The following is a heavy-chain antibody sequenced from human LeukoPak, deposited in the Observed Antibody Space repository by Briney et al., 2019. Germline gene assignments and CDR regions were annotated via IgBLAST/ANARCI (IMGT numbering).Heavy chain of an antibody. V-gene: IGHV4-59*01. D-gene: IGHD3-3*01. CDR2: IYYSVST. CDR3: ARGGSYYDFWSGYYDYYYYMDV. J-gene: IGHJ6*03. CDR1: GGSISSYY. Sequence: PSETLSLTCTVSGGSISSYYWSWIRQPPGKGLEWFGYIYYSVSTNYNPSLKSRVTISVDTSKNQFSLRLTSVTAADTAVYYCARGGSYYDFWSGYYDYYYYMDVWGKGTTVTVSS.